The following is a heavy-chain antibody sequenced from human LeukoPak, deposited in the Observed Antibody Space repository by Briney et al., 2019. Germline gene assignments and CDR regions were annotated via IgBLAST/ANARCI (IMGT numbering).Heavy chain of an antibody. Sequence: ASVKVSCKDSGYTLSNYDINWVRQAPGQGPEWRGWMNPNSDRRVYAQKFQGRVTMTRNSSINAAYMELTSLRSDDTAVYYCARGLRSDYWGQGTLVTVSS. CDR2: MNPNSDRR. D-gene: IGHD3-16*02. CDR3: ARGLRSDY. J-gene: IGHJ4*02. V-gene: IGHV1-8*01. CDR1: GYTLSNYD.